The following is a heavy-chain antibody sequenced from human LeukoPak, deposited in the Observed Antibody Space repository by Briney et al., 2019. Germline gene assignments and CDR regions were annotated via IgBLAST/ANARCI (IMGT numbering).Heavy chain of an antibody. CDR2: INPNSGGT. J-gene: IGHJ3*02. Sequence: ASVKVSRKASGYTFTGYYMHWVRQAPGQGLEWMGWINPNSGGTNYAQKFQGRVTMTRDTSISTAYMELSRLRSDDTAVYYCAREIAAAGRDDAFDIWGQGTMVTVSS. D-gene: IGHD6-13*01. CDR1: GYTFTGYY. V-gene: IGHV1-2*02. CDR3: AREIAAAGRDDAFDI.